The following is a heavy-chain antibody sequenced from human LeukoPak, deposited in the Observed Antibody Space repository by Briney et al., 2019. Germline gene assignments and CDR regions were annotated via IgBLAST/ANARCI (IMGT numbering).Heavy chain of an antibody. CDR1: GFTFSSYE. Sequence: GGSLRLSCAASGFTFSSYEMNWVRQAPGKGLEWVSYISSSGSTIYYADSVKGRFTISRDNAKNSLYLQMNSLRAEDTAVYYCARGTTYYYDSSGYYQDYWGQGTLSPSPQ. V-gene: IGHV3-48*03. CDR3: ARGTTYYYDSSGYYQDY. J-gene: IGHJ4*02. D-gene: IGHD3-22*01. CDR2: ISSSGSTI.